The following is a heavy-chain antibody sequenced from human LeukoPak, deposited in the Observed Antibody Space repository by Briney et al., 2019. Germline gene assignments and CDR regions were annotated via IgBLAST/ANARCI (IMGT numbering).Heavy chain of an antibody. V-gene: IGHV4-39*01. CDR3: ARPLGGFLEWLLPFDY. D-gene: IGHD3-3*01. CDR1: GGSISSSSYY. CDR2: IYYSGST. Sequence: SETLSLTCTVSGGSISSSSYYWGWIRQPPGKGLEWIGSIYYSGSTYYNPSLKSRVTISVDTSKNQFSLKLSSVTAAETAVYYCARPLGGFLEWLLPFDYWGQGTLVTVSS. J-gene: IGHJ4*02.